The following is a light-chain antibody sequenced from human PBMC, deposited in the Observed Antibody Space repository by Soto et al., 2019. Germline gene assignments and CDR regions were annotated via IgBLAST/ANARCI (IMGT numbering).Light chain of an antibody. Sequence: QSALTQPHSVSGSPGQSVTISCTGTNSDVGRYNSVSWYQQLPGKAPKIIISAVRQRPSGVPDRFSGSKSGNTASLTISGLQAEDEADYYCTSYTSSSTLVFGGGTQLTVL. CDR1: NSDVGRYNS. J-gene: IGLJ7*01. CDR3: TSYTSSSTLV. CDR2: AVR. V-gene: IGLV2-11*01.